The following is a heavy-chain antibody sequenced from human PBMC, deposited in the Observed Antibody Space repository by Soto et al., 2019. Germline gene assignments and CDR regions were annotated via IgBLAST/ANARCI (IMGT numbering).Heavy chain of an antibody. CDR2: ISGSGGST. J-gene: IGHJ3*01. V-gene: IGHV3-23*01. D-gene: IGHD3-22*01. CDR3: AKEVIYYYDSSGYYHGPPNAFDF. Sequence: GVSLRLSCAASGFTFSSDAMSWVCQAPGKGLEWVSAISGSGGSTYYADSVKGRFTISRDNSKNTLYLQMNSLRAEDTAVYYCAKEVIYYYDSSGYYHGPPNAFDFSGTATIVT. CDR1: GFTFSSDA.